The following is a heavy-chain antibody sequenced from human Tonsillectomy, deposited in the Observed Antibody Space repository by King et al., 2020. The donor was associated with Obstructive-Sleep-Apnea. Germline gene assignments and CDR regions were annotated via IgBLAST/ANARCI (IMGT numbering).Heavy chain of an antibody. CDR2: IFSIDEK. Sequence: TLKESGPVLVKPTETLTLTCTVSGFSLSNARMGVSWIRQPPGKALECLAHIFSIDEKSYSTFLKSRLTISKDTSKSQVVLTMTNMDPVDTATYYCARTLVVTAFGNRRIIPDYWGQGTLVTVSS. CDR1: GFSLSNARMG. CDR3: ARTLVVTAFGNRRIIPDY. D-gene: IGHD2-21*02. V-gene: IGHV2-26*01. J-gene: IGHJ4*02.